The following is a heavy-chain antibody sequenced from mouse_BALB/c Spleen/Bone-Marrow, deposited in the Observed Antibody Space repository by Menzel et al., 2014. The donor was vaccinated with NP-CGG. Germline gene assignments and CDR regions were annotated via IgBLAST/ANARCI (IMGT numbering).Heavy chain of an antibody. CDR3: ASPIYYGNYEGFAY. CDR2: ISTYSGNT. J-gene: IGHJ3*01. Sequence: VQLQQSGPELVRPEVSVKISCKGSGYTFTDYAMHWVKQSHAKSLEWIGVISTYSGNTNYNQKFKGKATMTVDKSSSTAYMELARLTSEDSAIYYCASPIYYGNYEGFAYWGQGTLVTVSA. CDR1: GYTFTDYA. D-gene: IGHD2-1*01. V-gene: IGHV1-67*01.